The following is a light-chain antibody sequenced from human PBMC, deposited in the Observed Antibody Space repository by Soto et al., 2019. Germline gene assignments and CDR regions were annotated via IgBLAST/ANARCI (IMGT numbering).Light chain of an antibody. Sequence: QSVLTQPPSVSGAPGQRVTISCTGSSSNIGAGYDVHWYQQLPGTGPKLLIYANNNRPSGVPDRFSGSKSGTSASLAITGLRAEHEADYYCQYYESSLSGYVFGTGTKVTVL. V-gene: IGLV1-40*01. CDR2: ANN. CDR1: SSNIGAGYD. J-gene: IGLJ1*01. CDR3: QYYESSLSGYV.